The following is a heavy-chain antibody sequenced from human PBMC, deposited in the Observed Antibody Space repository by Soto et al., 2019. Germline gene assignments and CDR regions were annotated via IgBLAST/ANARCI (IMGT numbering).Heavy chain of an antibody. V-gene: IGHV4-39*01. CDR3: ARHQSSYYYGSGSYSPGYYFDY. Sequence: SETLSLTCTVSGGSISSSSYYWGWIRQPPGKGLEWIGSIYYSGSTYYNPSLKSRVTISVDTSKNQFSLKLSSVTAADTAVYYCARHQSSYYYGSGSYSPGYYFDYWGQGTLVTVSS. D-gene: IGHD3-10*01. CDR2: IYYSGST. CDR1: GGSISSSSYY. J-gene: IGHJ4*02.